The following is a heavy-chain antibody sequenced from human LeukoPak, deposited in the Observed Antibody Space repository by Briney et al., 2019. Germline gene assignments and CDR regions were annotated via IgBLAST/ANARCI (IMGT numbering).Heavy chain of an antibody. CDR3: VRVVTRVIFDY. CDR1: GFTFGDYA. V-gene: IGHV3-49*04. CDR2: IRSKAYGGTT. J-gene: IGHJ4*02. Sequence: QPGRSLRLSCTASGFTFGDYAMSWVCQAPGKGLECVGFIRSKAYGGTTEYAASVKGRFTISRDDSKSIAYLQMNSLKTEDTAVYYCVRVVTRVIFDYWGQGTLVTVSS. D-gene: IGHD5-18*01.